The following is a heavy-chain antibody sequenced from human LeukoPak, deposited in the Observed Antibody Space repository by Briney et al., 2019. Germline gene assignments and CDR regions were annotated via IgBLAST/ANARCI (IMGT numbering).Heavy chain of an antibody. Sequence: GSSVKVSCKASGGTFSSYAISWVRQAPGQGLEWMGRIIPILGIANYAQKFQGRVTITADKSTSTAYMELSSLRSEDTAVYYCAREARYDSSGHDYWGQGTLVTVSS. CDR1: GGTFSSYA. V-gene: IGHV1-69*04. CDR2: IIPILGIA. D-gene: IGHD3-22*01. J-gene: IGHJ4*02. CDR3: AREARYDSSGHDY.